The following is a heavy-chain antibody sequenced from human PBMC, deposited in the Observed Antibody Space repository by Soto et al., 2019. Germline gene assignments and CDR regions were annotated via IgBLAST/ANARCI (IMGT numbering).Heavy chain of an antibody. CDR3: ARVDSSGWVFDY. CDR2: INAGNGNT. D-gene: IGHD6-19*01. V-gene: IGHV1-3*01. J-gene: IGHJ4*02. Sequence: QVPLVQSGAEVKKPGASVKVSCKASGCTFTSYAMHWVRQAPGQRLEWMGWINAGNGNTKYSQKFQGRVTITRDTSASTVYMELSSLRSEDTAVYYGARVDSSGWVFDYWGQGPLVSVSS. CDR1: GCTFTSYA.